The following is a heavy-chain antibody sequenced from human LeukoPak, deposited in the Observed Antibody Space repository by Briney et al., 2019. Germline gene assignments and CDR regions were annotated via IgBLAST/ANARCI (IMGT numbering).Heavy chain of an antibody. Sequence: PSETLSLTCTVSGGSISSGDYYWSWIRQPPGKGLEWIGYIYYSGSTYYNPSLKSRVTISVDTSKNQFSLRLSSVTAADTAVYYCARALPNGYFDYWGQGTLVTVSS. CDR1: GGSISSGDYY. D-gene: IGHD2-8*01. J-gene: IGHJ4*02. CDR3: ARALPNGYFDY. V-gene: IGHV4-30-4*01. CDR2: IYYSGST.